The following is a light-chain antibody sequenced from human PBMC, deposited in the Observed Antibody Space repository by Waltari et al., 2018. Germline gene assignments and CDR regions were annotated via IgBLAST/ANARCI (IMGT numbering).Light chain of an antibody. J-gene: IGKJ1*01. V-gene: IGKV2-28*01. Sequence: IVVTQFPLSLPVTPRQSASISCSSSQSLLHSNGNNYWDWYLQKPGQSLQLLIYLGSKRASGVPDRFSGSGSGTDFTLKISRVEAEGIGVYYCKQSLQALWTFGQRTKVEIK. CDR3: KQSLQALWT. CDR2: LGS. CDR1: QSLLHSNGNNY.